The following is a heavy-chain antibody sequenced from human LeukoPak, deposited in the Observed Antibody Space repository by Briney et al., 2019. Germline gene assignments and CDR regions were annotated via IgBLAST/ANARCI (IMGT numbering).Heavy chain of an antibody. J-gene: IGHJ4*02. CDR3: AKDPPSSGTTFDY. D-gene: IGHD2/OR15-2a*01. CDR2: ISGNGGAT. Sequence: GGSLRLSCAASGFTFSSYAMSWVRQAPEMGLEWVSTISGNGGATYYADSVKGRFTISRDNSKNTLYLQMNSLRAEDTAVYYCAKDPPSSGTTFDYWGQGTLVTVSS. V-gene: IGHV3-23*01. CDR1: GFTFSSYA.